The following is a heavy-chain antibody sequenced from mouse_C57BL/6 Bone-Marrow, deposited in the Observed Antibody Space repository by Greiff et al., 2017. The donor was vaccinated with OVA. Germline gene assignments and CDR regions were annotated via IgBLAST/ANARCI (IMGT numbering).Heavy chain of an antibody. J-gene: IGHJ1*03. CDR3: ARGGPPIHYGSGGYFDV. CDR1: GYSFTDYN. Sequence: VQLQQSGPELVKPGASVKISCKASGYSFTDYNMNWVKQSNGKSLEWIGVINPNYGTTSYNQKFKGKSTLTVDQSSSTAYMQLNSLTSEDSAVYYCARGGPPIHYGSGGYFDVWGTGTTVTVSS. V-gene: IGHV1-39*01. CDR2: INPNYGTT. D-gene: IGHD1-1*01.